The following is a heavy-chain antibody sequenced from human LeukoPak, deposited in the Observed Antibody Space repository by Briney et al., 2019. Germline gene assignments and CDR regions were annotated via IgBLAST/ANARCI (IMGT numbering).Heavy chain of an antibody. D-gene: IGHD3-10*01. J-gene: IGHJ4*02. CDR2: IYYSGST. V-gene: IGHV4-59*08. Sequence: MTSETLSLTCTVSGGSISSYYWSWIRQPPGKGLEWIGYIYYSGSTNYNPSLKSRVTISVDTSKNQFSLKLTSVTAADTAVYYCARHAGGGFGTIDYWGRGTLVTVSS. CDR3: ARHAGGGFGTIDY. CDR1: GGSISSYY.